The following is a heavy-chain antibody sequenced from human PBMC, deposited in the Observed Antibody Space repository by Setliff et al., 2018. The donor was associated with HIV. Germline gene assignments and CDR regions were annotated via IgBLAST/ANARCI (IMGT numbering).Heavy chain of an antibody. Sequence: KPSETLSLTCSVSGVTISSHFWTWIRQPAGKGLEWIGRAYTGGSTNYNPSLKSRVSMSVDTSKNQFSLRLSSVTAADTAVYYCARGGGPDTNFDSWGRGTLVTVSS. CDR2: AYTGGST. V-gene: IGHV4-4*07. CDR3: ARGGGPDTNFDS. CDR1: GVTISSHF. J-gene: IGHJ4*02.